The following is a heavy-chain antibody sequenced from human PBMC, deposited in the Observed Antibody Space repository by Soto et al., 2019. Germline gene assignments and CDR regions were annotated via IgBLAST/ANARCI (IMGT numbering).Heavy chain of an antibody. CDR2: ISYDGSNK. J-gene: IGHJ6*02. CDR3: ARDLEVTTGVSRKNTWAYYYYGMDV. Sequence: GGSLRLSCAASGFTFSSYAMHWVRQAPGKGLEWVAVISYDGSNKYYADSVKGRFTISRDNSKNTLYLQMNSLRAEDTAVYYCARDLEVTTGVSRKNTWAYYYYGMDVWGQGTTVTVSS. D-gene: IGHD4-17*01. V-gene: IGHV3-30-3*01. CDR1: GFTFSSYA.